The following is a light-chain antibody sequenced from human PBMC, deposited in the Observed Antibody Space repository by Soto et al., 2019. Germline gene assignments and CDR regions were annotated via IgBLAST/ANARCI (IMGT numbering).Light chain of an antibody. J-gene: IGKJ4*01. CDR2: GAS. V-gene: IGKV3-15*01. CDR3: SHYNDWPLT. Sequence: EIVMTQSPATLSVSPGERATLSCRASQSVSSNLAWYQQKPGQTPRLLIHGASTRATDIPDRFSGSGSVTEFTLTISSLQSEDFAVYFCSHYNDWPLTFGGGTKVEIK. CDR1: QSVSSN.